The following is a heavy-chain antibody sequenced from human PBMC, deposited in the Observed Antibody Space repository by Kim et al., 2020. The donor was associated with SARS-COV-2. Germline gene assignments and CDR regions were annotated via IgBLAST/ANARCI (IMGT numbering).Heavy chain of an antibody. CDR1: GFPFIDAW. CDR3: TKVSDPTTWSLNY. Sequence: GGSLRLSCAASGFPFIDAWMTWVRQAPGKGLEWVARIKSEGSGGTTDYSAPVKGRFSVSRDDSKSTIYLQMNSLKSEDTAMYYCTKVSDPTTWSLNYWGQGTRVTVST. CDR2: IKSEGSGGTT. J-gene: IGHJ4*02. D-gene: IGHD1-26*01. V-gene: IGHV3-15*01.